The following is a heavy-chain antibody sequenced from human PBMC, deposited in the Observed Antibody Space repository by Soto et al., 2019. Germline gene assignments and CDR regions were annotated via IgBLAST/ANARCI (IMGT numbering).Heavy chain of an antibody. J-gene: IGHJ4*02. CDR3: ARDDLFVDNGLDH. Sequence: QVQLVESGGGVVRPGTSLRLSCAATGFSFSAHGMHWVRQAPGKGLEWLAVINDGSEEGYADSVRGRFTISRDNARNILYLQMDNLGAEASALYYCARDDLFVDNGLDHWGQGTLVTVSS. CDR2: INDGSEE. V-gene: IGHV3-33*01. D-gene: IGHD1-1*01. CDR1: GFSFSAHG.